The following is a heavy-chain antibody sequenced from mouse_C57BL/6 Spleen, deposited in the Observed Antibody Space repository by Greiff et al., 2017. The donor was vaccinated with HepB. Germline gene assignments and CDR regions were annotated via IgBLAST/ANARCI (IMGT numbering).Heavy chain of an antibody. CDR1: GFTFSSYA. J-gene: IGHJ1*03. CDR3: ARGGSTGTWYFDV. CDR2: ISDGGSYT. V-gene: IGHV5-4*01. Sequence: EVHLVESGGGLVKPGGSLKLSCAASGFTFSSYAMSWVRQTPEKRLEWVATISDGGSYTYYPDNVKGRFTISRDNAKNNLYLQMSHLKSEDTAMYYCARGGSTGTWYFDVWGTGTTVTVSS. D-gene: IGHD4-1*02.